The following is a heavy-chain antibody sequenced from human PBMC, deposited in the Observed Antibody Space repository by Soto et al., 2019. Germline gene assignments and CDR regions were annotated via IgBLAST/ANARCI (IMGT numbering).Heavy chain of an antibody. V-gene: IGHV4-34*01. J-gene: IGHJ5*01. CDR3: ARGTRLATSPSTIAGRLFSRGAFWFDS. D-gene: IGHD6-13*01. CDR1: GGSFSGGY. Sequence: PSETLSLTCAVYGGSFSGGYWSWIRQSPGKGLEWIGETSRSGSTNYNPSLKSRVTMSVDTSKNQFSLTLNSVTAADTAVYYCARGTRLATSPSTIAGRLFSRGAFWFDSWGQGTLVTVSS. CDR2: TSRSGST.